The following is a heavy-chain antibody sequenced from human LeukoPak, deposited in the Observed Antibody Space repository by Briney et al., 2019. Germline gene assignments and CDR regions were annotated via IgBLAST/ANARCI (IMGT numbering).Heavy chain of an antibody. D-gene: IGHD2/OR15-2a*01. V-gene: IGHV1-2*02. J-gene: IGHJ4*02. CDR2: INPNSGGT. CDR1: GHTFTAYY. Sequence: ASVKVSCKASGHTFTAYYVYWVRQAPGQVLEWMGWINPNSGGTNYAQKFQGRVTMTRDTSISTAYMELSRPTSDDTAVYYCARVSLTAQYLLDYWGQGTLVTVSS. CDR3: ARVSLTAQYLLDY.